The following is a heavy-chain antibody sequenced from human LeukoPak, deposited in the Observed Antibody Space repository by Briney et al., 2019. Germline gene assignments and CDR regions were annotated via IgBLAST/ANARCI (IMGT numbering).Heavy chain of an antibody. D-gene: IGHD1-26*01. CDR2: INPNSGGT. Sequence: ASVKVSCKASGGTFSSYAISWVRQAPGQGLEWMGWINPNSGGTNYAQKLQGRVTMTRDTSIGTAYMELSRLRSDDTAVYYCARDGRWELLGYFDYWGQGTLVTVSS. CDR1: GGTFSSYA. CDR3: ARDGRWELLGYFDY. V-gene: IGHV1-2*02. J-gene: IGHJ4*02.